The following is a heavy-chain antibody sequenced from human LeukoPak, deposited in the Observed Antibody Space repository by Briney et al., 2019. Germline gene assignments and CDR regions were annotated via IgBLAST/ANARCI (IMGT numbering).Heavy chain of an antibody. CDR1: GFSLSTNGVG. CDR2: LYWNDYK. Sequence: SGPTLVKPTQTLTLTCTFSGFSLSTNGVGVGWIRQPPGKALEWLALLYWNDYKYYSPSLKSRLSITRDTSKNQVVLTMTNMDPVDTATYYCAHRVDIIQTGAFDIWGQGTMVTVSS. J-gene: IGHJ3*02. V-gene: IGHV2-5*01. CDR3: AHRVDIIQTGAFDI. D-gene: IGHD3-10*01.